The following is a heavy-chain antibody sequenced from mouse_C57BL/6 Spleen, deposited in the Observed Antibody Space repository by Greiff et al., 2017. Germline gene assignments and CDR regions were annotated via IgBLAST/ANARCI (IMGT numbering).Heavy chain of an antibody. CDR3: VNWDVWFAY. J-gene: IGHJ3*01. V-gene: IGHV1-59*01. CDR1: GYTFTSYW. D-gene: IGHD4-1*01. CDR2: IDPSDSYT. Sequence: QVQLQQSGAELVRPGTSVKLSCKASGYTFTSYWMHWVKQRPGQGLEWIGVIDPSDSYTNYNQKFKGKATLTVDTSSSTAYMQLSSLTSEDSAVYYCVNWDVWFAYWGQGTLVTVSA.